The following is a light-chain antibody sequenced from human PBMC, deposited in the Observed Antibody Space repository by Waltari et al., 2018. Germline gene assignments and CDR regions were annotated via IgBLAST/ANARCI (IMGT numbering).Light chain of an antibody. CDR3: QTWDSSTVL. Sequence: SYELTQPPSVSVSPGQTARITCSGEPLGKNYASWYQQKPAQSPVLVIYEDNKRPSGIPERFSGSTSGNTATLTISGTPAMDEADFYCQTWDSSTVLFGGGTKLTVL. CDR1: PLGKNY. CDR2: EDN. V-gene: IGLV3-1*01. J-gene: IGLJ2*01.